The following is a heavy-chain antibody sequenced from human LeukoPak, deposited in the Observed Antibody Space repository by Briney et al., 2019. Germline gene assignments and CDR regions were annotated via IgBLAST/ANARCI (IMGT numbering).Heavy chain of an antibody. CDR1: GFTFSSYW. CDR2: IKQDGSEE. J-gene: IGHJ4*02. V-gene: IGHV3-7*04. Sequence: GGSLRLSCAASGFTFSSYWMSWVRQAPGKGLEWVANIKQDGSEEYYVDSVKGRFTVSRDNAKNSLYLQMNSLRAEDTAVYYCARDSILRYYCDYWGQGTLVTVSS. D-gene: IGHD3-16*02. CDR3: ARDSILRYYCDY.